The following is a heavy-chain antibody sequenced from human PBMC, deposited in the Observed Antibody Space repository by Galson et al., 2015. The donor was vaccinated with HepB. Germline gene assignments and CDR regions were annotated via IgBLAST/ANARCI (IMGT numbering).Heavy chain of an antibody. CDR2: IKQDGSEK. CDR1: GFTVSSNY. CDR3: ARVIAARTHPIYYYYYMDV. V-gene: IGHV3-7*03. J-gene: IGHJ6*03. Sequence: SLRLSCAASGFTVSSNYMSWVRQAPGKGLEWVANIKQDGSEKYYVDSVKGRFTISRDNAKNSLYLQMNSLRAEDTAVYYCARVIAARTHPIYYYYYMDVWGKGTTVTVSS. D-gene: IGHD6-6*01.